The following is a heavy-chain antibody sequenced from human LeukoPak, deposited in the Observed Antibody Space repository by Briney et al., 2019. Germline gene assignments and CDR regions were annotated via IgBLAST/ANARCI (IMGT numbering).Heavy chain of an antibody. CDR2: IYWDDDK. J-gene: IGHJ4*02. V-gene: IGHV2-5*02. D-gene: IGHD2-21*01. CDR1: GLSLSTSGVG. CDR3: AHSGLESYFH. Sequence: SGPTLVNPTQTLTLTCTFSGLSLSTSGVGVGWIRQPPGKALEWLALIYWDDDKRYSPSLKSRVTITKDTSKNQVVLTMTNMDPVDTGTYYCAHSGLESYFHWGQGTRVTVSS.